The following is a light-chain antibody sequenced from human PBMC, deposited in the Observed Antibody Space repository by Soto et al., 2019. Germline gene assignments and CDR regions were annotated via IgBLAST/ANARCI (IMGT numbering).Light chain of an antibody. Sequence: QSALAQPASVSGSPGQSITISCTGTSTDIGTYYHVSWYRQHPGKVPQLIIYEVSNRLSGLSNRFSGSKSGNAASLTIPGLQAEDEADYYCCSYTTGSTLVFGTGTKVTVL. V-gene: IGLV2-14*01. CDR1: STDIGTYYH. CDR3: CSYTTGSTLV. CDR2: EVS. J-gene: IGLJ1*01.